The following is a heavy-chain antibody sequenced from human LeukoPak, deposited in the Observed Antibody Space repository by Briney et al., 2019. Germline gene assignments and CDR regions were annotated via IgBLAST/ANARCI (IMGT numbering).Heavy chain of an antibody. D-gene: IGHD1-1*01. CDR3: ARDPDWNDVYYYYGMDV. CDR2: IWYDGSNK. CDR1: GFPFRRYP. Sequence: PGGSLSLSCTASGFPFRRYPMNGVRQAPGKGLEGGEVIWYDGSNKYYADSVKGRFTISRDNSKNTLYLQMNSLRAEDTAVYYCARDPDWNDVYYYYGMDVWGQGTTVTVSS. J-gene: IGHJ6*02. V-gene: IGHV3-33*08.